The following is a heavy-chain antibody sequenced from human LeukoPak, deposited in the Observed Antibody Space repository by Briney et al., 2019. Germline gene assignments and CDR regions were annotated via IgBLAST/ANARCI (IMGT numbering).Heavy chain of an antibody. CDR2: IYYSGST. Sequence: SETLSLTCAVSGGSISSSSYYWGWIRQPPGKGLEWIGSIYYSGSTYYNPSLKSRVTISVDTSKNQFSLKLSSVTAADTAVYYCARDPDYLPFDYWGQGTLVTVSS. J-gene: IGHJ4*02. V-gene: IGHV4-39*07. D-gene: IGHD4-11*01. CDR3: ARDPDYLPFDY. CDR1: GGSISSSSYY.